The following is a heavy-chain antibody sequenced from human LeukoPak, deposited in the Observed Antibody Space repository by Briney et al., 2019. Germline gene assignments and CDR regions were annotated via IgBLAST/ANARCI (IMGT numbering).Heavy chain of an antibody. CDR1: GGSITSGGYY. V-gene: IGHV4-31*03. D-gene: IGHD6-19*01. CDR3: ARETGSASAFDF. Sequence: PSETLSLTCTVSGGSITSGGYYWSWIRQHPGKGLECIGYISYSGTTYSNPSLRSRLTLSVDTSKSQFSLKLSSVTAADTALYFCARETGSASAFDFWGQGTMVTVSS. CDR2: ISYSGTT. J-gene: IGHJ3*01.